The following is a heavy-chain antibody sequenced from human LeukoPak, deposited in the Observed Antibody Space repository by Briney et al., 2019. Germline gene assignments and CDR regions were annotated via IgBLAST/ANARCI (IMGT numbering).Heavy chain of an antibody. CDR3: ARGHVTGSDRHWDY. V-gene: IGHV3-74*01. CDR2: TIGEGNSI. D-gene: IGHD3-9*01. CDR1: AFNFRSHW. J-gene: IGHJ4*02. Sequence: PGGSLRLACATSAFNFRSHWMHWGRHAPGEGLVWGSRTIGEGNSISYADSVKGRFTTSRDNAKNTLYLQMNSLRVEDTAVYYCARGHVTGSDRHWDYWGQGVLVTVSS.